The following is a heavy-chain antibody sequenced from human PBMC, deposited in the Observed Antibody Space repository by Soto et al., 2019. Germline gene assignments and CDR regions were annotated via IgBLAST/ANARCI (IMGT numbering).Heavy chain of an antibody. CDR1: GFTFSSYD. Sequence: EVQLVESGGGLVQPGGSLRLSCAASGFTFSSYDMHWVRQASGKGLEWVSAIGTAGDPYYPGSVKGRFTISRENAKNSLYLQMNSLRAGDTAVYYCARANSSGWYPVYFDYWGQGTLVTVSS. D-gene: IGHD6-19*01. J-gene: IGHJ4*02. CDR2: IGTAGDP. V-gene: IGHV3-13*05. CDR3: ARANSSGWYPVYFDY.